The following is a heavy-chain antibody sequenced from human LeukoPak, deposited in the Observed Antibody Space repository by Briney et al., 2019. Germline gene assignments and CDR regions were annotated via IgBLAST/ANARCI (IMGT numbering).Heavy chain of an antibody. J-gene: IGHJ4*02. Sequence: GGSLRLSCAASGFTFSSYAMSWVRQAPGEGLEWVSAISGSGGSTYYADSVKGRFTISRDNSKNTLYLQMNSLRAEDTAVYYCAKDDRYSSGWYEDYWGQGTLVTVSS. CDR2: ISGSGGST. D-gene: IGHD6-19*01. CDR3: AKDDRYSSGWYEDY. CDR1: GFTFSSYA. V-gene: IGHV3-23*01.